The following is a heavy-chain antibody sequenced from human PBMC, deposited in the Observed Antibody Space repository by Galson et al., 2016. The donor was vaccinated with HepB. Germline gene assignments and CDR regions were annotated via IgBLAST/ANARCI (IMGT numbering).Heavy chain of an antibody. J-gene: IGHJ4*02. CDR2: ISGSSSTI. D-gene: IGHD2-15*01. CDR1: GFTFSDFF. V-gene: IGHV3-11*01. CDR3: ARVVVGANGPLAH. Sequence: SLRLSCAASGFTFSDFFMTWIRQAPGKGLEWVSYISGSSSTIPYADSVRGRFTISRDNAKNSLYLQMNSPRAEDTAVFYCARVVVGANGPLAHWGQGTLVTVSS.